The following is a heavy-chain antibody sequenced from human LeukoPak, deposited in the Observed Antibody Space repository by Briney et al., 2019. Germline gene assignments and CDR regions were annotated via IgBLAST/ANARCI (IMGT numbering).Heavy chain of an antibody. J-gene: IGHJ4*02. D-gene: IGHD1-26*01. CDR1: GYSFINYD. CDR2: MNPDSGNT. Sequence: GASVKVSCKASGYSFINYDINWVRQATGQGLEWMGWMNPDSGNTGYAQKFQGRVTMTRDTSISTAYMELSSLNSDDTAMYYCARSTMGARRTNDSWGQGTLVTVSS. V-gene: IGHV1-8*01. CDR3: ARSTMGARRTNDS.